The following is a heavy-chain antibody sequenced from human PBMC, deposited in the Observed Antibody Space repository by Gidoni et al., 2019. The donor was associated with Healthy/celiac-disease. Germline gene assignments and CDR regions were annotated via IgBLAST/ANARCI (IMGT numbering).Heavy chain of an antibody. D-gene: IGHD3-10*01. Sequence: EVQLLESGGGLVQPGGSLSLSCAASGSTFSSYAMSWVRQAPGKGLEWVSAISGGGGSTYYADSVKGRFTISRDNSKNTLYLQMNSLRAEDTAVYYCAKVELPTYGMDVWGQGTTVTVSS. V-gene: IGHV3-23*01. CDR3: AKVELPTYGMDV. CDR1: GSTFSSYA. CDR2: ISGGGGST. J-gene: IGHJ6*02.